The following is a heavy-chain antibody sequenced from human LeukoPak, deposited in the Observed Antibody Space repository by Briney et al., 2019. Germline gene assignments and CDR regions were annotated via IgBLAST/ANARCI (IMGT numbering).Heavy chain of an antibody. CDR1: GGSFSGYY. D-gene: IGHD6-13*01. J-gene: IGHJ4*02. CDR2: INHSGST. V-gene: IGHV4-34*01. CDR3: ARGHTSSRLDY. Sequence: SETLSLTCAVYGGSFSGYYWSWIRQPPGKGLEWIGEINHSGSTNYNPSLKSRVTISVDTSKNQFSLELSSVTAADTAVYYCARGHTSSRLDYWGQGTLVTVSS.